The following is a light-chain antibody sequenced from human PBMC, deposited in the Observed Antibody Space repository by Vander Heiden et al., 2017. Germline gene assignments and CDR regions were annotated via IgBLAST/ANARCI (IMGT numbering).Light chain of an antibody. CDR1: QSFSSNY. CDR3: QQYHASPRT. J-gene: IGKJ1*01. Sequence: PGERGTLPCRASQSFSSNYLAWYQQKPGQAPRLLIYGATNRATGIPDRFGGGGSGTDFTLTIGRLEPEDFAVYYCQQYHASPRTFGQGTSVEIK. CDR2: GAT. V-gene: IGKV3-20*01.